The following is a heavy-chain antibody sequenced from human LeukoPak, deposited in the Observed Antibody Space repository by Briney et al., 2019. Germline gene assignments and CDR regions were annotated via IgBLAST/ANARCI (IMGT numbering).Heavy chain of an antibody. CDR2: INHSGST. Sequence: PSETLSLTCAVYGGSFSGYYWSWIRQPPGKGLEWIGEINHSGSTNYNPSLKSRVTISVDTSKNQFSLKLSSETAADTAVYYCARGPRIDPYSSGWYGWFDPWGQGTLVTVSS. CDR3: ARGPRIDPYSSGWYGWFDP. V-gene: IGHV4-34*01. J-gene: IGHJ5*02. D-gene: IGHD6-19*01. CDR1: GGSFSGYY.